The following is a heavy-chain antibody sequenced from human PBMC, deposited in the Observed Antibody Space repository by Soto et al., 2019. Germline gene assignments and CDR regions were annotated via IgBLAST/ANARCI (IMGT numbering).Heavy chain of an antibody. CDR2: ISSDGSNR. D-gene: IGHD3-10*01. CDR3: VRESSSLNRSLDY. Sequence: GGSLRLSCAVSGFTFSNHIMHWVRQAPGKGLEWVALISSDGSNRYYADSVKGRFTTSRDNAKNKMYLQTNILRVEDTSVYYCVRESSSLNRSLDYWGQGALVTVSS. J-gene: IGHJ4*02. CDR1: GFTFSNHI. V-gene: IGHV3-30-3*02.